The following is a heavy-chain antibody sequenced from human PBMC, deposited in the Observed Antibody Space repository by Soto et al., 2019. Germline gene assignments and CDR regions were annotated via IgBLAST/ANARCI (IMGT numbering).Heavy chain of an antibody. D-gene: IGHD2-2*01. J-gene: IGHJ5*02. CDR1: GYTFTTHG. Sequence: QVQLVQSGAEVKKPGASVKVSCKASGYTFTTHGISWVRQVPGQGLEWMGWVRGDNGHTNYAQSLQGRVTMTTDTSTNTADVELRSLRSDDTAVYYWARDLGYCRSGPCYREWFDPWGQGTLVTVSS. CDR2: VRGDNGHT. CDR3: ARDLGYCRSGPCYREWFDP. V-gene: IGHV1-18*01.